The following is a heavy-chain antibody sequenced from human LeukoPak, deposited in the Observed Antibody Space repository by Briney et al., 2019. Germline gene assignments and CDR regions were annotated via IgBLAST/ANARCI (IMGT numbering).Heavy chain of an antibody. CDR3: ARPRSSSGWDGDFDS. CDR2: IHTSGST. D-gene: IGHD6-19*01. Sequence: SETPSLTCTVSGGSLRNNYWSWIRQPAGKGLEWIGRIHTSGSTNYNPSLKSRVTMSVDTSKNHFSLKLSSVTAADTAVYYCARPRSSSGWDGDFDSWGQGTLVTVSS. V-gene: IGHV4-4*07. CDR1: GGSLRNNY. J-gene: IGHJ4*02.